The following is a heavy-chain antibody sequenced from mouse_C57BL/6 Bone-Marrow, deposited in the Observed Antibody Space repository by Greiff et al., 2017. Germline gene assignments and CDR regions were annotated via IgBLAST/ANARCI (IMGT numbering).Heavy chain of an antibody. CDR1: EYEFPSHD. CDR2: INSDGGST. V-gene: IGHV5-2*01. J-gene: IGHJ4*01. CDR3: ARQGYYYAMDY. Sequence: EVQGVESGGGLVQPGESLKLSCESNEYEFPSHDMSWVRKTPEKRLELVAAINSDGGSTYYPDTMERRFIISRDNTNKNLYLQMSSLRSEDKALYYCARQGYYYAMDYWGQGTSVTVSS. D-gene: IGHD2-2*01.